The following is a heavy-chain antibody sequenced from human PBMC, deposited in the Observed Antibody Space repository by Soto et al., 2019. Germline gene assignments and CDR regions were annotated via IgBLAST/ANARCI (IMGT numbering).Heavy chain of an antibody. CDR2: IYPGDATT. Sequence: GESLKISCKIPGYRFSSFWIAWVRQKPGKGLEWMGIIYPGDATTIYSPSFQGRLTISVDMSISTAHLQWYDLKASDTAMYYCARLQAAAGDNDLTFDYWGQGTLVTVSS. V-gene: IGHV5-51*01. D-gene: IGHD6-13*01. CDR1: GYRFSSFW. CDR3: ARLQAAAGDNDLTFDY. J-gene: IGHJ4*02.